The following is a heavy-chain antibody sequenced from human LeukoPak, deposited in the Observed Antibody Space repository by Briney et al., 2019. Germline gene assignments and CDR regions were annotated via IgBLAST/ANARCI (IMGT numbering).Heavy chain of an antibody. V-gene: IGHV3-64*01. Sequence: WGTLRFSCAASGFTFTTYTIHWDRQAPGKGLKYVSAVVGNGGTTYYANSVKGRFTISRDNSKNTVYLQMGSLRAEDTAVYYCARERAFYYFDYWGQGALVTVSS. CDR2: VVGNGGTT. J-gene: IGHJ4*02. CDR3: ARERAFYYFDY. CDR1: GFTFTTYT.